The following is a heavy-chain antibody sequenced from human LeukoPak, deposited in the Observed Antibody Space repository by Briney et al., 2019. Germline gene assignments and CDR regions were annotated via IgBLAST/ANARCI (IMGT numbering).Heavy chain of an antibody. V-gene: IGHV5-10-1*01. CDR2: IDPSDSYT. CDR3: ARLHGRYCSGGSCYQPNWFDP. D-gene: IGHD2-15*01. CDR1: GYSFTSYW. Sequence: GESLKISCKGSGYSFTSYWISWVRQLPGKGLEWMGRIDPSDSYTNYSPSFQGHVTISAYKSISTAYLQWSSLKASDTAMYYCARLHGRYCSGGSCYQPNWFDPWGQGTLVTVSS. J-gene: IGHJ5*02.